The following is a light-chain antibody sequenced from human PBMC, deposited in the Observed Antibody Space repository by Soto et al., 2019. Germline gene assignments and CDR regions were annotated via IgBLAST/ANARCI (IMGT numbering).Light chain of an antibody. V-gene: IGLV2-14*03. CDR1: SSDIGSYNF. CDR2: DVT. J-gene: IGLJ2*01. Sequence: QSALTQPASVSGSPGQSITISCTGTSSDIGSYNFVSWYQQHPGKAPKLMIYDVTHRPSGVYNRFSGSKSGNTASLTISGLQAEDDADYYCSSYTTTSPVVFGGGTNLTV. CDR3: SSYTTTSPVV.